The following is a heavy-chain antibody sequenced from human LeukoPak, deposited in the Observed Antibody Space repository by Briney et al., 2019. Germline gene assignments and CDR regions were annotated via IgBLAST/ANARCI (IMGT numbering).Heavy chain of an antibody. CDR3: ARVGSAIDPAEYFQH. CDR2: IYYSGST. J-gene: IGHJ1*01. D-gene: IGHD2-21*02. CDR1: GGSISSYY. V-gene: IGHV4-59*01. Sequence: SETLSLTCTVSGGSISSYYWSWIRQPPGKGLEWIGYIYYSGSTNYNPSLKSRVTISVDTSKNQFSLKLSSVTAADTAVYYCARVGSAIDPAEYFQHWGQGTLVTVSS.